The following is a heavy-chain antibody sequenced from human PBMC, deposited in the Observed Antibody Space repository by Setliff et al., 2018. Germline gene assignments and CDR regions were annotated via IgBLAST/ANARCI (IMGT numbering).Heavy chain of an antibody. Sequence: GESLKISCVASGFTLRGYYMHWVRQAPGKGLVWVSRVDHDGSSTIYADSVRGRFTISRDNAKNTMYLHMNSLRADDTAVYYCARDVSDSYWRTFDYWGQGTLVTVSS. CDR3: ARDVSDSYWRTFDY. D-gene: IGHD1-26*01. J-gene: IGHJ4*02. CDR1: GFTLRGYY. V-gene: IGHV3-74*01. CDR2: VDHDGSST.